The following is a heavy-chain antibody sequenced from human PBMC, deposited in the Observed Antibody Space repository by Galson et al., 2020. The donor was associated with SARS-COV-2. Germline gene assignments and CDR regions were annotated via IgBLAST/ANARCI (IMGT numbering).Heavy chain of an antibody. V-gene: IGHV3-74*01. CDR1: GFTFSSYW. J-gene: IGHJ4*02. Sequence: GESLKISCAASGFTFSSYWMHWVRQAPGKGLVWVSSINSDGSSTNYADSVKGRFTISRDNAKNTLYLQMNSLRDEDTAVYYCARLVYREWGQGTLVSVSS. CDR3: ARLVYRE. CDR2: INSDGSST. D-gene: IGHD1-26*01.